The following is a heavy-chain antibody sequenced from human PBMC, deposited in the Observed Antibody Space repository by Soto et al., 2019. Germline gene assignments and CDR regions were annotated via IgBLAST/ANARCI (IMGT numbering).Heavy chain of an antibody. Sequence: QVQLVESGGGVVQPGRSLRLSCVASGFTFSSCAMHWVRQVPGEGLEWLAVVTHDGTLYPYADSVKGRFSFSRDNSRKTLYLQMNGLRPEDTALYYCVKDRSDTWSFDYWGQGTLVTVSS. V-gene: IGHV3-30*18. CDR1: GFTFSSCA. CDR3: VKDRSDTWSFDY. D-gene: IGHD2-8*02. J-gene: IGHJ4*02. CDR2: VTHDGTLY.